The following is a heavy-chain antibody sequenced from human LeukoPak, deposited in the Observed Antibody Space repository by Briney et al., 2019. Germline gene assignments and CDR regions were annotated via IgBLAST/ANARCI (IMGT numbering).Heavy chain of an antibody. CDR2: ISWNSGSI. V-gene: IGHV3-9*01. J-gene: IGHJ4*02. D-gene: IGHD6-19*01. CDR3: AKDIRVAGTVG. CDR1: GFTFDDYA. Sequence: QPGRSLRLSCAASGFTFDDYAMHWVRQAPGKGLEWVSGISWNSGSIGYADSVKGRFTISRDNAKNSLYLQMNSLRAEDTALYYCAKDIRVAGTVGWGQGTLVTVSS.